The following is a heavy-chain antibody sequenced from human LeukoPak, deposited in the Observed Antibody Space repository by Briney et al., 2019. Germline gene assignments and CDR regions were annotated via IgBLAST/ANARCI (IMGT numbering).Heavy chain of an antibody. J-gene: IGHJ4*02. CDR2: IWYDGSNK. V-gene: IGHV3-33*08. Sequence: QTGGSLRLSCAASGFTFSSYWMSWVRQAPGKGLEWVAVIWYDGSNKYYADSVKGRFTISRDNSKNTLYLQMNSLRAEDTAVYYCARDAAVAGTGVAGFDYWGQGTLVTVSS. CDR3: ARDAAVAGTGVAGFDY. D-gene: IGHD6-19*01. CDR1: GFTFSSYW.